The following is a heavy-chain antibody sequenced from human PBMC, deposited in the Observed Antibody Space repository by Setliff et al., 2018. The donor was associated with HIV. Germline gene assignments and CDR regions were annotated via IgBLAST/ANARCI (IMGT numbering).Heavy chain of an antibody. CDR1: SFIFSSYW. J-gene: IGHJ5*02. Sequence: PGGSLRLSCAASSFIFSSYWMSWVRQAPGEGLEWVANIKQDGSEKYFVDSVKGRFTISRDHAKNSLYLQMNSLRAEDTAVYSCARASLGWFDPWGQGTQVTVSS. V-gene: IGHV3-7*03. CDR2: IKQDGSEK. D-gene: IGHD2-2*01. CDR3: ARASLGWFDP.